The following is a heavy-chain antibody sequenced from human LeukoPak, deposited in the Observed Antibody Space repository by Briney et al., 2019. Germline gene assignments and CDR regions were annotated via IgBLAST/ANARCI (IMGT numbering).Heavy chain of an antibody. CDR2: IYTSGST. Sequence: SETLSLTCTVSGGSISSYYWSWIRQPAGKGQEWIGRIYTSGSTNYNPSLKSRVTMSVDTSKNQFSLKLSSVTAADTAVYYCARAIGYCSSTSCYYMDVWGKGTTVTVSS. CDR3: ARAIGYCSSTSCYYMDV. V-gene: IGHV4-4*07. CDR1: GGSISSYY. D-gene: IGHD2-2*01. J-gene: IGHJ6*03.